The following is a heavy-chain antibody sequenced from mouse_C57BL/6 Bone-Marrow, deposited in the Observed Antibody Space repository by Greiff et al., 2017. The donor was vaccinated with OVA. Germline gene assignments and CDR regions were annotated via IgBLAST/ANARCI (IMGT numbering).Heavy chain of an antibody. CDR3: ARYYGSSPYWYFDV. V-gene: IGHV5-17*01. D-gene: IGHD1-1*01. J-gene: IGHJ1*03. Sequence: EVQVVESGGGLVKPGGSLKLPCAASGFTFSDYGMHWVRQAPEKGLEWVAYISSGSSTIYYADTVKGRFTISRDNAKNTLFLQMTSLRSEDTAMYYCARYYGSSPYWYFDVWGTGTTVTVSS. CDR1: GFTFSDYG. CDR2: ISSGSSTI.